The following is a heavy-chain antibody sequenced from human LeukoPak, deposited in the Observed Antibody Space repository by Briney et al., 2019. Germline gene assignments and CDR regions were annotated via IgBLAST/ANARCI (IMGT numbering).Heavy chain of an antibody. Sequence: GGTLRLSSAPSGFTFSDYYMSWILQAPGNGLEWVSYISRSGSTIYYTDSVKGRFTISRDNAKNSLYLQMNSLRAEDTAVYYCARDPTWGYYFDYWGQGTLVTVSS. CDR2: ISRSGSTI. V-gene: IGHV3-11*01. CDR1: GFTFSDYY. J-gene: IGHJ4*02. CDR3: ARDPTWGYYFDY. D-gene: IGHD3-16*01.